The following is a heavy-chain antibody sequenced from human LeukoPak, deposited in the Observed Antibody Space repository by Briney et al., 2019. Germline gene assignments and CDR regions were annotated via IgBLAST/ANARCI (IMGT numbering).Heavy chain of an antibody. D-gene: IGHD5-18*01. V-gene: IGHV3-30-3*01. CDR1: GFTFSSYA. Sequence: GGSLRLSCAASGFTFSSYAMHWVRQAPGKGLEWVAVISYDGSNKYYADSVKGRFTISRDNSKNTLYLQMNSLRAEDTAVYYCARRYSYGYSYYYGMDVWGQGTTVTVSS. J-gene: IGHJ6*02. CDR2: ISYDGSNK. CDR3: ARRYSYGYSYYYGMDV.